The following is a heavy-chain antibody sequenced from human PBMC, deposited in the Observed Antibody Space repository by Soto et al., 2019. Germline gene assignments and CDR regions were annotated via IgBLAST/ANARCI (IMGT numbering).Heavy chain of an antibody. CDR2: ISYDGSNK. J-gene: IGHJ4*02. CDR1: GFTFSSYA. Sequence: QVQLVESGGGVVQPGRSLRLSCAASGFTFSSYAMHWVRQAPGKGLEWVAVISYDGSNKYYADSVKGRFTISRDNSKNTLYLQMNSLRAEDTAVYYCARGSGYLDYWGQGTLVTVSS. V-gene: IGHV3-30-3*01. D-gene: IGHD2-15*01. CDR3: ARGSGYLDY.